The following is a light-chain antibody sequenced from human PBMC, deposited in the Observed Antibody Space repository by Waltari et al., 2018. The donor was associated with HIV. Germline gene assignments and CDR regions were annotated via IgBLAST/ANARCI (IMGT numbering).Light chain of an antibody. CDR2: STS. J-gene: IGLJ3*02. Sequence: QTVVTQEPSLTVSPGGTVTLTCASSTVAVTSGYYPNWFQQKPGQAPRALIYSTSNNHSWTPARFSGSLLGGKAALTLSGVQPEDEAEYYCLLYYGAWVFGGGTKLTVL. V-gene: IGLV7-43*01. CDR3: LLYYGAWV. CDR1: TVAVTSGYY.